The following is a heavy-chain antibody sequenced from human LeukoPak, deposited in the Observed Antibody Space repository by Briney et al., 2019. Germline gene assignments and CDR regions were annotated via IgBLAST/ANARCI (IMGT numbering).Heavy chain of an antibody. CDR2: ISSSSSTI. Sequence: PGGSLRLSCAASGFTFSSYAMSWVRQAPGKGLEWVSYISSSSSTIYYADSVKGRFTISRDNAKNSLYLQMNSLRAEDTAVYYCATDYDSTTPGYFDYWGQGTLVTVSS. CDR1: GFTFSSYA. CDR3: ATDYDSTTPGYFDY. D-gene: IGHD3-22*01. V-gene: IGHV3-48*01. J-gene: IGHJ4*02.